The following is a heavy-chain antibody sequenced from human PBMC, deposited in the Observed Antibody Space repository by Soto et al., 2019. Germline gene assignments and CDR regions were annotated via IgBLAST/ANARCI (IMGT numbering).Heavy chain of an antibody. Sequence: EVQVVQSGGGSVQPGGSLRLSCEASGFTFSSYGMTWVRQAPGKGLEWVAGISGSGVDTKYADSVKGRFIIARDNSMNKMYLQMNNLRVEDTAVDFCAIGGAYCYGDCTRAHWGQGTLVTVSS. CDR2: ISGSGVDT. D-gene: IGHD2-21*02. CDR1: GFTFSSYG. CDR3: AIGGAYCYGDCTRAH. V-gene: IGHV3-23*04. J-gene: IGHJ4*02.